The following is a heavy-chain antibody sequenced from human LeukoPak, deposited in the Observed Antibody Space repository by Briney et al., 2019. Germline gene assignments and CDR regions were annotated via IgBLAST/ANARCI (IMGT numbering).Heavy chain of an antibody. CDR2: IYYSGST. V-gene: IGHV4-59*01. CDR3: ATVVRDDILTGYYIDH. D-gene: IGHD3-9*01. Sequence: PSETLSLTCTVSGVSISSYYWSWIRQPPGKGLEWLGYIYYSGSTKYNPSFQSPFTISVDTSKNQFSLNLISVTAADTAVYYCATVVRDDILTGYYIDHWGQGTLVTVSS. CDR1: GVSISSYY. J-gene: IGHJ4*02.